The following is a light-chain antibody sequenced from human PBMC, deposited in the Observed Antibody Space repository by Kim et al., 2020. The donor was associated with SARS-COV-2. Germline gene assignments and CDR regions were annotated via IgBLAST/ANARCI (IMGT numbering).Light chain of an antibody. J-gene: IGLJ3*02. CDR2: YNN. V-gene: IGLV1-44*01. CDR1: SSNSGTMT. Sequence: QSVLTQPPSASGTPGQRVTIPCSGSSSNSGTMTINWYQVLPGTAPKLLIYYNNQRPSGVPHRFSGSKSGTSASLAISGLQSDDEADYYCAAWDDTLNGNWVFGGGTQLTVL. CDR3: AAWDDTLNGNWV.